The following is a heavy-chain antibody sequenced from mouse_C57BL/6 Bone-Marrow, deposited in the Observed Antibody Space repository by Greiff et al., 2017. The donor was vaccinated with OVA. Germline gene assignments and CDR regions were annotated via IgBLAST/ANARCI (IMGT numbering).Heavy chain of an antibody. CDR3: ARPRWLLPLDY. J-gene: IGHJ2*01. V-gene: IGHV5-17*01. CDR1: GFTFSDYG. CDR2: ISSGSSTI. D-gene: IGHD2-3*01. Sequence: EVQVLDSGGGLVKPVGSLKLSCAASGFTFSDYGMHWVRQAPEKGLEWVAYISSGSSTIYYADTVKGRFTISRDNAKNTLFLQMTSLRSEDTAMYYCARPRWLLPLDYWGQGTTLTVSS.